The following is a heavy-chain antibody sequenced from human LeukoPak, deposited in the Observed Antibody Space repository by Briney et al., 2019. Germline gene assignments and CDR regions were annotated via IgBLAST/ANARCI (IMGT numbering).Heavy chain of an antibody. V-gene: IGHV4-39*01. J-gene: IGHJ5*02. CDR3: ARYSYGDEDWFDP. Sequence: SSETLSLTCTVSGGSISSSSYYWAWIRQPPGKGLEWIGSIYYSGRTYYNPSLKSRVTISVDTSKNQFSLKVRSVTAADTAVYCCARYSYGDEDWFDPWGQGTLVTVSS. CDR2: IYYSGRT. D-gene: IGHD5-18*01. CDR1: GGSISSSSYY.